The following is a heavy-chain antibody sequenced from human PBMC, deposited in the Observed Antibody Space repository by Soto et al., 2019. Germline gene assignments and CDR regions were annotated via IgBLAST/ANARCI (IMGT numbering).Heavy chain of an antibody. CDR1: GGSISSGAYY. CDR3: ARTPYYYGSGSYYPDYYYYGMDV. D-gene: IGHD3-10*01. J-gene: IGHJ6*02. V-gene: IGHV4-31*03. CDR2: IYYSGST. Sequence: QVQLQESGPGLVKPSQTLSLTCTVSGGSISSGAYYWSWIRQHPGKGLEWIGYIYYSGSTYYNPSLKSRVTISVDTSKTQFSLKLSSVTAADTAVYYCARTPYYYGSGSYYPDYYYYGMDVWGQGTTVTVSS.